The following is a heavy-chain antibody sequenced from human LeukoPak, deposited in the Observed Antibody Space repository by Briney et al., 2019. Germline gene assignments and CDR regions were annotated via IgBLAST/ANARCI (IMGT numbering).Heavy chain of an antibody. J-gene: IGHJ4*02. D-gene: IGHD5/OR15-5a*01. CDR1: GGSISSSNYY. V-gene: IGHV4-39*07. CDR3: ARARVPFDY. Sequence: NTSETLSLTCTVSGGSISSSNYYWGWIRQPPGKGLEWIGSIYHSGSTYYNPSLKSRVTISVDTSKNQFSLKLSSVTAADTAVYYCARARVPFDYWGQGTLVTVSS. CDR2: IYHSGST.